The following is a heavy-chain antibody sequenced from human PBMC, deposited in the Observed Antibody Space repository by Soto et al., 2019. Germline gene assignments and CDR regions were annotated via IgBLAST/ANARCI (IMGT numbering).Heavy chain of an antibody. J-gene: IGHJ4*02. CDR2: IYYSGIT. Sequence: PSETLSLTCTVSGGSVSSGIYYWSGIRHPPGKGLEWIGYIYYSGITNYNPSLKSRVTISVDTSKNQFSLKLSSVTAADTAVYYCARAPVAGPYYFDYWGQGTLVTVSS. CDR1: GGSVSSGIYY. D-gene: IGHD6-19*01. CDR3: ARAPVAGPYYFDY. V-gene: IGHV4-61*01.